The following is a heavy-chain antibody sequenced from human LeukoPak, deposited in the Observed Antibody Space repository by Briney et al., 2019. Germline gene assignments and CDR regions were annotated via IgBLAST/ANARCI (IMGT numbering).Heavy chain of an antibody. Sequence: GGSLRLSCAASGFTFSDFWMSWVRQAPGKGLECVASTNEAGGDKYYVDSVKGRFTISRDNSKNSLSLQMNSLTAEDTAIYYCAIATTGRGAFGSWGQGALVSVSS. CDR2: TNEAGGDK. D-gene: IGHD1-1*01. V-gene: IGHV3-7*01. CDR1: GFTFSDFW. J-gene: IGHJ4*02. CDR3: AIATTGRGAFGS.